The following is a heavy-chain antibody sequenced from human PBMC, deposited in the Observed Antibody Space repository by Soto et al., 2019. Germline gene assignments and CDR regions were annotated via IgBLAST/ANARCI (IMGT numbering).Heavy chain of an antibody. D-gene: IGHD2-15*01. J-gene: IGHJ6*03. CDR2: ISSSSSYI. Sequence: EVQLVESGGGLVKPGGSLRLSCAASGFTFSSYSMNWVRQAPGKGLEWVSSISSSSSYIYYADSVKGRFTISRDNAKNSLYLQMNSLRAEDTAVYYCAHQYCSGGSCYSSYYYYYMDVWGKGTTVTVSS. CDR3: AHQYCSGGSCYSSYYYYYMDV. CDR1: GFTFSSYS. V-gene: IGHV3-21*01.